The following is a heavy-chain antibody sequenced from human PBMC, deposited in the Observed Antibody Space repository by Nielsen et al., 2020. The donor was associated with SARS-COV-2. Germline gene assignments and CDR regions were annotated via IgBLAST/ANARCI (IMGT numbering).Heavy chain of an antibody. V-gene: IGHV1-2*06. D-gene: IGHD6-19*01. CDR3: ARGAQQWLADD. CDR2: INPNSGVT. Sequence: ASVKVSCKASGYTFTGYYMHWVRQAPGQGLEWMGRINPNSGVTNYAQKFQGRVTTTRDMSVNTAYMELSGLTSDDTAVYYCARGAQQWLADDWGQGTLVTVSS. J-gene: IGHJ4*02. CDR1: GYTFTGYY.